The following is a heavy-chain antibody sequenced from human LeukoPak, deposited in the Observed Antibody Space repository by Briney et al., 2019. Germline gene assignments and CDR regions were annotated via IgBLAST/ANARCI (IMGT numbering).Heavy chain of an antibody. CDR1: GFTFSSYW. Sequence: GGSLRLSCAASGFTFSSYWMHWVRQAPGKGLVWVSRINSDGSSTSYADSVKGRFTISRDNAKNTLYLQMNSLRAEDTAVYYCAKDWARYCSGGSCYSSFDYWGQGTLVTVSS. CDR3: AKDWARYCSGGSCYSSFDY. V-gene: IGHV3-74*01. CDR2: INSDGSST. J-gene: IGHJ4*02. D-gene: IGHD2-15*01.